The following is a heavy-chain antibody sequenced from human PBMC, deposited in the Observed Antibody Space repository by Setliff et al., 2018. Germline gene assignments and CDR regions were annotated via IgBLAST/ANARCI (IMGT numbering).Heavy chain of an antibody. Sequence: SVKVSSKASGGTFRSYALSWVRQAPGQGLEWMGGIIPILGIANYAQKFQGRVTITADKSTSTAYMELSSLRSEDTAVYYCARGLADCGGDCFLRTGFDYWGQGTLVTVSS. V-gene: IGHV1-69*10. CDR2: IIPILGIA. CDR1: GGTFRSYA. CDR3: ARGLADCGGDCFLRTGFDY. J-gene: IGHJ4*02. D-gene: IGHD2-21*02.